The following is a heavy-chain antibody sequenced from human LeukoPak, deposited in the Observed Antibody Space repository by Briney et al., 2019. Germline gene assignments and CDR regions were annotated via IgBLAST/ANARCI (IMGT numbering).Heavy chain of an antibody. D-gene: IGHD6-19*01. CDR3: ARSGAGWFDY. CDR1: GFAVSTHF. Sequence: GGSLRLSCAASGFAVSTHFMSWVRQAPGKRLEWGSVIYADGSTYYADSVKGRFTISRDNSKNTLYLQMNSLRAEDTAVYYCARSGAGWFDYWGQGTLVTVSS. J-gene: IGHJ4*02. V-gene: IGHV3-53*01. CDR2: IYADGST.